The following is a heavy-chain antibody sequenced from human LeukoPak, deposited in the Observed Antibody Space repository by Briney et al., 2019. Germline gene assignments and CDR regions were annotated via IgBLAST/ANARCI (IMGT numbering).Heavy chain of an antibody. CDR1: GFTFSSYA. D-gene: IGHD3-10*01. Sequence: GGSLRLSCAASGFTFSSYAMSWVRQAPGKGLEWVSAISGSGGSTYYADSVKGRFTISRDNSKNTLYLQMNSLRAEDTAVYYCAKGRGFTVSNRGDYFDFWGQGTLVTVSS. J-gene: IGHJ4*02. CDR2: ISGSGGST. CDR3: AKGRGFTVSNRGDYFDF. V-gene: IGHV3-23*01.